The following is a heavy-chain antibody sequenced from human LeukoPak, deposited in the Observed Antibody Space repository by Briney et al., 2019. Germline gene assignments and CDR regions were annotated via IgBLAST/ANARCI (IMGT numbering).Heavy chain of an antibody. CDR1: GGSISSYY. CDR3: GRVRTGNTGSPEYFED. V-gene: IGHV4-59*01. D-gene: IGHD5-12*01. J-gene: IGHJ1*01. CDR2: LFYSGNT. Sequence: TSETLSLTCTVSGGSISSYYWSWIRQPPGKGLEWIGYLFYSGNTNSHPSLKSRVTISADTSKNQFSLRLNSVTAADTAVYFCGRVRTGNTGSPEYFEDWGQGTLVTVSS.